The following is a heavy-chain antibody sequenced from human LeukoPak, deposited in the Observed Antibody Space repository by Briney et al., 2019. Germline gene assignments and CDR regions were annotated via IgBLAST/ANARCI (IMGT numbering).Heavy chain of an antibody. J-gene: IGHJ6*02. D-gene: IGHD2-2*02. CDR2: INPSGGST. Sequence: GASVKVSCKASGYTFTSYYMHWVRQAPGQGLEWMGIINPSGGSTSYAQKFQGRVTMTRDTSTSTVYMELSSLGSEDTAVYYCARERGCSSTSCYNQYLVDSLYGMDVWGQGTTVTVSS. CDR3: ARERGCSSTSCYNQYLVDSLYGMDV. CDR1: GYTFTSYY. V-gene: IGHV1-46*01.